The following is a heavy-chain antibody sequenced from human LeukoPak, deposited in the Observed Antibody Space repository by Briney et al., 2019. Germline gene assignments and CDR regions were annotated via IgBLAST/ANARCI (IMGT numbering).Heavy chain of an antibody. Sequence: PSETLSLTCGVSGYSISSGYYWGWILQPPGKQLVWIRSIDQTGRIYYHPSLKSRVTILADRSKNQFSLKLSSVTASDTAVYYCARHGRAMDVWGKGTTVTVSS. CDR3: ARHGRAMDV. CDR2: IDQTGRI. V-gene: IGHV4-38-2*01. CDR1: GYSISSGYY. J-gene: IGHJ6*03. D-gene: IGHD1-26*01.